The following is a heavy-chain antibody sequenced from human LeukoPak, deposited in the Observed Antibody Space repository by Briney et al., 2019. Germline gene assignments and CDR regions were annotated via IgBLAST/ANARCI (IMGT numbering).Heavy chain of an antibody. CDR2: VDHSGGT. V-gene: IGHV4-4*02. CDR1: GRSISSSNW. CDR3: AMGEEDGSGTVHFDY. D-gene: IGHD3-10*01. Sequence: SGTLSLTCAVSGRSISSSNWWRWVRQPPGKGLEWIGEVDHSGGTNYNPCLKIRVTISADRSNNQCSRSLSSVPAADTAVVYCAMGEEDGSGTVHFDYWGQGILVTVSS. J-gene: IGHJ4*02.